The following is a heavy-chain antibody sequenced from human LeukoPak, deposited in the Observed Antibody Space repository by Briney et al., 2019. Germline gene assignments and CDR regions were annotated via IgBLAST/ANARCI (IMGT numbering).Heavy chain of an antibody. CDR3: ARGPAAVHP. J-gene: IGHJ5*02. V-gene: IGHV4-34*01. CDR2: ISHTGST. D-gene: IGHD6-13*01. Sequence: KTSETLSLTCAVYGYSLTNHYWIWIRQPPGKGLEWIGEISHTGSTNYNSSLKSRVTISMDTSKNQFFLKLTSVTAADTAVYYCARGPAAVHPWGQGTLVTVSS. CDR1: GYSLTNHY.